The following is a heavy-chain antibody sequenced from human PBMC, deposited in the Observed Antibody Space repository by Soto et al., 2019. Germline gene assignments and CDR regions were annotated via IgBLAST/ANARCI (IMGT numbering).Heavy chain of an antibody. Sequence: EVQLVESGGGVVKPGGSLRLSCAASGFSFINAWMTWVRQAPGRGLEWVGRIKTKSYGETTEYAAPVKGRFIISRDDLKNTLYLQMNSLQTEDTAVYYCLTASGWEGRSGAFDIWGQGTMVTVSS. D-gene: IGHD6-19*01. J-gene: IGHJ3*02. CDR3: LTASGWEGRSGAFDI. CDR1: GFSFINAW. CDR2: IKTKSYGETT. V-gene: IGHV3-15*01.